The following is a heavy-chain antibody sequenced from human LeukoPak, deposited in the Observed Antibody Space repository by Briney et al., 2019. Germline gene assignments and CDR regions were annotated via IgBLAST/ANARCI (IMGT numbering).Heavy chain of an antibody. J-gene: IGHJ5*02. CDR2: ISQSGST. D-gene: IGHD6-13*01. Sequence: PSETLSLTCTVSDYSIGSGYYWGWIRQPPGKGLEWIGSISQSGSTYYNPSLKSRVTISVDMSKNRLFLKLSSVTAADAAVYYCASTHSSSWYSPLYNWFDPWGQGTLVTVSS. CDR1: DYSIGSGYY. V-gene: IGHV4-38-2*02. CDR3: ASTHSSSWYSPLYNWFDP.